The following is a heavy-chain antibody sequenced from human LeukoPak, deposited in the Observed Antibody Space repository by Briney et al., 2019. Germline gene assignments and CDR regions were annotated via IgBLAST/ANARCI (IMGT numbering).Heavy chain of an antibody. V-gene: IGHV1-18*01. Sequence: ASVTVSCKPSGYTFTSYAISWVRQAPGQGLEWMGWISAYNGNTKYAQKLQGRVTMTADTSTSTAYMDLRGLRSDDTAVYYCARSLGETYYYGMDVWGQGTTVTVSS. CDR2: ISAYNGNT. CDR1: GYTFTSYA. D-gene: IGHD3-10*01. CDR3: ARSLGETYYYGMDV. J-gene: IGHJ6*02.